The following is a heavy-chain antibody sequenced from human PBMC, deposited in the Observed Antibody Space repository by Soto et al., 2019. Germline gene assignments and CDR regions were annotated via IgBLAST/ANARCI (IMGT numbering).Heavy chain of an antibody. J-gene: IGHJ4*02. D-gene: IGHD3-9*01. Sequence: SETLSLTCTVSGGSNSSDYCCWIRQSPGKGQEWIGYMSYSGSTTYNPSLKSRVTISLRTSNNQFSLDLNSVTAADTAVYYCARARNFLTGSYKGGFYYFDYWGQGTLVTVSS. CDR2: MSYSGST. CDR3: ARARNFLTGSYKGGFYYFDY. CDR1: GGSNSSDY. V-gene: IGHV4-59*01.